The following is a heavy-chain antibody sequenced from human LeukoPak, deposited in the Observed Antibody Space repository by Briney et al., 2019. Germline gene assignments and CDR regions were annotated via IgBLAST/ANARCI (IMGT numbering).Heavy chain of an antibody. D-gene: IGHD2/OR15-2a*01. CDR3: ARDSMESMDY. Sequence: SETLSLTCTVSGGSISSYYWSWIRQPPGKGLEWIGYIYYSGSTNYNPSLKSRVTISVDTSRNQFSLKLSSVTAADTAVYYCARDSMESMDYWGQGTLVTVSS. V-gene: IGHV4-59*01. J-gene: IGHJ4*02. CDR2: IYYSGST. CDR1: GGSISSYY.